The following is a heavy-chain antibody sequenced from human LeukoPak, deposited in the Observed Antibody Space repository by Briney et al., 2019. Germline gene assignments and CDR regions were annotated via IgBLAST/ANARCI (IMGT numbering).Heavy chain of an antibody. V-gene: IGHV3-7*01. CDR1: GFTFSSHR. Sequence: GGSPRLSCVASGFTFSSHRMSWVRQAPGKGLEWVADIKQDGSEQYYVDSVRGRFTISRDNGKNSLYLQMNSLRVEDTAVYFCARDSTGWQADSFDIWGQGTMVTVSS. CDR2: IKQDGSEQ. CDR3: ARDSTGWQADSFDI. J-gene: IGHJ3*02. D-gene: IGHD2-8*02.